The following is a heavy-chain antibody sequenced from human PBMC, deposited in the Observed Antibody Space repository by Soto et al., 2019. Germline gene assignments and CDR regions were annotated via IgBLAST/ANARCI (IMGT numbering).Heavy chain of an antibody. V-gene: IGHV1-18*01. J-gene: IGHJ3*02. CDR2: ISAYNGNT. CDR3: ARDTAGYDAFDI. CDR1: GGTFSSYA. Sequence: GASVKVSCKASGGTFSSYAISWVRQAPGQGLEWMGWISAYNGNTNYAQKLQGRVTMTTDTSTSTAYMELRSLRSDDTAVYYCARDTAGYDAFDIWGQGTMVTVSS. D-gene: IGHD6-13*01.